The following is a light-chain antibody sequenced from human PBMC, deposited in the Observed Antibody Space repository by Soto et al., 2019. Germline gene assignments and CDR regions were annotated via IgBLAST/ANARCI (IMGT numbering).Light chain of an antibody. CDR3: HQSNT. CDR1: QSVSSN. V-gene: IGKV3-15*01. CDR2: GAS. J-gene: IGKJ2*01. Sequence: EIVMTQSPATLSVSPGERATLSCRASQSVSSNLAWYQQKPGQAPRLLIYGASTRATGIPARFSGSGSGTEFTLTISSLQSEDFAVYYCHQSNTFGQGTKLEIK.